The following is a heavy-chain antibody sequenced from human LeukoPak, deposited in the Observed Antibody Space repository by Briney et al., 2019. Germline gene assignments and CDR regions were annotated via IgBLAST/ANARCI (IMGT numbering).Heavy chain of an antibody. CDR2: IWYDGSNK. D-gene: IGHD1-26*01. Sequence: SGGSLRFSCAASGLTFSSYGMHWVRQAPGKGLEWVAVIWYDGSNKYYADSVKGRFTISRDNSKNTLYLQMNSLRAEDTAVYYCARDYGSYYYYYYMDVWGKGTTVTVSS. J-gene: IGHJ6*03. CDR1: GLTFSSYG. V-gene: IGHV3-33*01. CDR3: ARDYGSYYYYYYMDV.